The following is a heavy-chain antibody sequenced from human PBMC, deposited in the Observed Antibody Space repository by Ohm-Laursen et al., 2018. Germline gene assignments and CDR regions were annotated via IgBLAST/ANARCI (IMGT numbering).Heavy chain of an antibody. D-gene: IGHD7-27*01. CDR3: AKDLGPVWFDP. V-gene: IGHV3-23*01. Sequence: SLRLSCSASGFTFSNAWMSWVRQAPGKGLEWVSAISGSGGSTYYADSVKGRFTISRDNSKNTLYLQMNSLRAEDTAVYYCAKDLGPVWFDPWGQGTLVTVSS. J-gene: IGHJ5*02. CDR2: ISGSGGST. CDR1: GFTFSNAW.